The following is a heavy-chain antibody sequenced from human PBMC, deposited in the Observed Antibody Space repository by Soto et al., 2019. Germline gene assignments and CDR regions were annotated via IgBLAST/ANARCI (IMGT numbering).Heavy chain of an antibody. Sequence: GSLRLSCATSGFSFSSYAMTWFPLFSGMGLECVSAISCSGGSTYCADSVKGRFTIFIDNSKTTLYLQMNSLRSEDTAVYYCAKDDDDYTFDYWGQGTLVTVSS. CDR3: AKDDDDYTFDY. V-gene: IGHV3-23*01. CDR2: ISCSGGST. J-gene: IGHJ4*02. D-gene: IGHD4-4*01. CDR1: GFSFSSYA.